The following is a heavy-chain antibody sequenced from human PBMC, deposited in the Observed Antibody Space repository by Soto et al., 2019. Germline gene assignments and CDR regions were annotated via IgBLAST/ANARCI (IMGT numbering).Heavy chain of an antibody. CDR2: ISSSGSTI. V-gene: IGHV3-48*03. D-gene: IGHD6-13*01. CDR1: GFTFSSYE. J-gene: IGHJ6*02. Sequence: GGSLRLSCAASGFTFSSYEMNWVRQAPGKGLEWVSYISSSGSTIYYADSVKGRFTISRDNAKNSLYLQMNSLRAEDTAVYYCASGVAAAGRRSGMDVWGQGTTVTVSS. CDR3: ASGVAAAGRRSGMDV.